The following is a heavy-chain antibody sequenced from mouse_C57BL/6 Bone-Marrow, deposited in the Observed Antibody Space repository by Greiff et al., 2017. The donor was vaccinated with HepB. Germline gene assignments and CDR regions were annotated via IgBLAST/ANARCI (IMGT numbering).Heavy chain of an antibody. CDR1: GFNIKDYY. CDR3: TTYYYGSSSYWYFDV. CDR2: MDPAVGDT. V-gene: IGHV14-1*01. D-gene: IGHD1-1*01. J-gene: IGHJ1*03. Sequence: EVQLQQSGAELVRPGASVKLSCTASGFNIKDYYMHWVKQRPEQGLEWIGRMDPAVGDTDYAPNFQGKATMTADTSSNTAYLQLSSLTSEDTAVYYCTTYYYGSSSYWYFDVWGTGTTVTVSS.